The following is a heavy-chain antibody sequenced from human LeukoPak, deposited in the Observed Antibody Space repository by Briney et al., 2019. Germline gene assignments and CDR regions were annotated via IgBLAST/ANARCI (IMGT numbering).Heavy chain of an antibody. CDR2: ISGSSGTI. D-gene: IGHD4-23*01. Sequence: PGGSLRLSCAASGFSFNDYDMHWVRQGKGKGLDWVSYISGSSGTIHYADSVRGRSTISRDNVKKSLYLYMNNLRAEDTAVYYCVGFGAYGGLWGQGTVVTVSP. CDR1: GFSFNDYD. J-gene: IGHJ4*02. V-gene: IGHV3-48*01. CDR3: VGFGAYGGL.